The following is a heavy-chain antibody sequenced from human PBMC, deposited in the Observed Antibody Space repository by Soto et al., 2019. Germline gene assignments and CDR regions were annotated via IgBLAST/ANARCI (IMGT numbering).Heavy chain of an antibody. D-gene: IGHD6-25*01. Sequence: QVQLVQSGAEVRKPGSSVKVSCTTSGDTFRSDAFSWVRQAPGQGLEWMGGIIPMFGAANYAQRFQDRVTITADIFPNTVHLELGGPRSADTAIYYCARGIRQSSGLDFDCWGQGTLVTVSS. CDR2: IIPMFGAA. CDR1: GDTFRSDA. V-gene: IGHV1-69*06. CDR3: ARGIRQSSGLDFDC. J-gene: IGHJ4*02.